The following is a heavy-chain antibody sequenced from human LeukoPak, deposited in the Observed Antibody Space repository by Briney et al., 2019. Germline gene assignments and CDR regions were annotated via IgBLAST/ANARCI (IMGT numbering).Heavy chain of an antibody. CDR1: GVTVSSNS. CDR2: IYKGGGT. V-gene: IGHV3-53*01. D-gene: IGHD5-24*01. J-gene: IGHJ4*02. Sequence: GGSLRLSCAVSGVTVSSNSMTWVRQAPGKGLEWVSIIYKGGGTYYADSVKGRFTISRDNSKNTLYLQMNSLRAEDTAVYYCARRDGYNYYFAYWGQGTLVTVSS. CDR3: ARRDGYNYYFAY.